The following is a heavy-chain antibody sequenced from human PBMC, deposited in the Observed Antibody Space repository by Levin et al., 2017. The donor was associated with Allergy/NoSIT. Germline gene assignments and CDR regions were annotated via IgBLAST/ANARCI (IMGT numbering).Heavy chain of an antibody. J-gene: IGHJ5*02. CDR1: GGSFSGYY. CDR3: ARAPGYCSSTSCSNWGQTGTNRPRWFDP. D-gene: IGHD2-2*01. CDR2: INHSGST. Sequence: SETLSLTCAVYGGSFSGYYWSWIRQPPGKGLEWIGEINHSGSTNYNPSLKSRVTISVDTSKNQFSLKLSSVTAADTAVYYCARAPGYCSSTSCSNWGQTGTNRPRWFDPWGQGTLVTVSS. V-gene: IGHV4-34*01.